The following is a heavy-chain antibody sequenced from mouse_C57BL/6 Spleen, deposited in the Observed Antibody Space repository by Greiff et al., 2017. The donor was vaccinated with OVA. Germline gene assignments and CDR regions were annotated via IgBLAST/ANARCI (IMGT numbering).Heavy chain of an antibody. D-gene: IGHD2-3*01. J-gene: IGHJ2*01. CDR3: ARLYDVYWDFDY. Sequence: VKLQQSGPELVKPGASVKISCKASGYAFSSSWMNWVKQRPGKGLEWIGRIYPGDGDTNYNGKFKGKATLTADKSSSTAYMQLSSLTSEDSAVYFCARLYDVYWDFDYWGQGTTLTVSS. CDR2: IYPGDGDT. CDR1: GYAFSSSW. V-gene: IGHV1-82*01.